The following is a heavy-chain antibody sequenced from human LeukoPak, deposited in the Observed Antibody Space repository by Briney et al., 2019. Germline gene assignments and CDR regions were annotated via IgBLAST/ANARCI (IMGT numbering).Heavy chain of an antibody. CDR2: FYYSATT. V-gene: IGHV4-39*01. J-gene: IGHJ4*02. D-gene: IGHD3-22*01. Sequence: PSETLSLTCSVSGRSISSSGHYWGWIRQPPGKGLEWIGSFYYSATTYYNPSLKSRVIISVDTSKNQFSLNLSSVTAQDTAVLYCSRQGGYYDSSGSVDYWGPGTLVTVSS. CDR1: GRSISSSGHY. CDR3: SRQGGYYDSSGSVDY.